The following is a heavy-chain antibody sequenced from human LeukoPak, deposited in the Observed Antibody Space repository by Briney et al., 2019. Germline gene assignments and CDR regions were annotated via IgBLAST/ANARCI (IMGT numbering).Heavy chain of an antibody. CDR1: GFTITSYP. D-gene: IGHD1-14*01. CDR2: IGTYGTP. CDR3: AKGSGYYYEY. V-gene: IGHV3-23*01. J-gene: IGHJ4*02. Sequence: GGSLRLSCAASGFTITSYPMRWVRQAPGRRLEWVSTIGTYGTPFYSNSVKGRFTISRDSPKNTLYLQMDSLRDDDTAVYYCAKGSGYYYEYWAQGTLVTVSS.